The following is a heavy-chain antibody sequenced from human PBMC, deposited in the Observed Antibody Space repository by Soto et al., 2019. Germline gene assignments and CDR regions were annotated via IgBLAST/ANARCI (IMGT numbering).Heavy chain of an antibody. CDR1: GYTFTSYG. CDR2: ISAYNGNT. V-gene: IGHV1-18*01. J-gene: IGHJ5*02. Sequence: QVQLVQSGAEVKKPGASVKVSCKASGYTFTSYGISWVRQAPGQGLEWMGWISAYNGNTNYAQKLQGRVTMTTDTSTSRAYVELRSLRSDDTAVYYCARGADYDILTGEDWFDPWGQGTLVTVSS. CDR3: ARGADYDILTGEDWFDP. D-gene: IGHD3-9*01.